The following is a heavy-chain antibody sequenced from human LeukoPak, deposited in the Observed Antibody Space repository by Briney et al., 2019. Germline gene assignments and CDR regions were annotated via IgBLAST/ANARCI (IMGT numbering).Heavy chain of an antibody. J-gene: IGHJ3*01. CDR3: AREVYSYALDALDL. CDR2: ISGSGGST. CDR1: GFTFSSYA. Sequence: GGSLRLSCAASGFTFSSYAMSWVRQAPGKGLEWVSAISGSGGSTYYADSVKGRFTISRDNSKSTLYLQMNSLRSEDTSVYYCAREVYSYALDALDLWGQGTMVTVSS. V-gene: IGHV3-23*01. D-gene: IGHD2-2*01.